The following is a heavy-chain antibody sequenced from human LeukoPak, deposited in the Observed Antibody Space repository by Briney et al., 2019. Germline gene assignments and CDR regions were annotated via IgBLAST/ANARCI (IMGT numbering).Heavy chain of an antibody. Sequence: GGSLRLSCAASGFSFSSYGMHWVCQAPDKGLEWVAIIWYDGNTKYYADSVKGRFTISRDNSKNILYLQMNSLRAEDTAVYYCARGLRYFDWSQNWFDPWGQGTLVTVSS. V-gene: IGHV3-33*01. J-gene: IGHJ5*02. CDR2: IWYDGNTK. D-gene: IGHD3-9*01. CDR1: GFSFSSYG. CDR3: ARGLRYFDWSQNWFDP.